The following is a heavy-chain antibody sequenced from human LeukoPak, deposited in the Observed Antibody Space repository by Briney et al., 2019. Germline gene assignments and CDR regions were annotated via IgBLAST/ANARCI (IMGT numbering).Heavy chain of an antibody. V-gene: IGHV3-23*01. D-gene: IGHD1-14*01. CDR2: FSGSGGST. Sequence: GGSLRLSCAASGFTFSSYAMSWVRQAPGKGLEWVSAFSGSGGSTYYADSVKGRFTISRDNSKNTVYLQMNSLRAEDTAVYYSAKSSPPPINYWGQGTLVTVSS. CDR3: AKSSPPPINY. J-gene: IGHJ4*02. CDR1: GFTFSSYA.